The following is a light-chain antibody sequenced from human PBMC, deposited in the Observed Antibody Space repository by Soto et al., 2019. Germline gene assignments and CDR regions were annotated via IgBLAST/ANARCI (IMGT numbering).Light chain of an antibody. V-gene: IGKV1-5*01. CDR1: QSIRNW. Sequence: DLQMTQSPSTLSASVGDRVTITCRASQSIRNWLAWYQQKPGKAPKLLIYDASTLDSGVPSRFGGSGSGTEFTLTITSLQPADFATYHCQQYNSSSFGFGPGTKVDL. CDR2: DAS. J-gene: IGKJ3*01. CDR3: QQYNSSSFG.